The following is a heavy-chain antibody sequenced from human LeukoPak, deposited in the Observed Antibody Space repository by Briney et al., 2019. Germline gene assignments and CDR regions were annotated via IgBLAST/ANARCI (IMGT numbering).Heavy chain of an antibody. Sequence: GGSLRLSCAASGFSFRNACMHWVRQAPGKGLVWVSRIKGDGSVTVYADSVKGRFTISRDNAKNTLYLQMNSLRVEDTAVYYCARSDWFDPWGQGTLVTVSS. V-gene: IGHV3-74*01. J-gene: IGHJ5*02. CDR1: GFSFRNAC. D-gene: IGHD3-3*01. CDR3: ARSDWFDP. CDR2: IKGDGSVT.